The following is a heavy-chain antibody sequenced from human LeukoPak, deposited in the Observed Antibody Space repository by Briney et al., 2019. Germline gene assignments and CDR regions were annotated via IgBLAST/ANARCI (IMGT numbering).Heavy chain of an antibody. CDR1: GFTLSNYW. J-gene: IGHJ4*02. CDR2: ITSDGSDT. V-gene: IGHV3-74*01. CDR3: AKDGMVRGVTID. Sequence: GGSLRLSCAASGFTLSNYWMHWVRQAPGKGPVWVSRITSDGSDTRYADSVKGRFTISRDNSKNTLYLQMNSLRAEDTAVYYCAKDGMVRGVTIDWGQGTLVTVSS. D-gene: IGHD3-10*01.